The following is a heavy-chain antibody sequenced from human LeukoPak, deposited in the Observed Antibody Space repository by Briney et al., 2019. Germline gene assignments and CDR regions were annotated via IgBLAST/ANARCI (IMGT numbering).Heavy chain of an antibody. D-gene: IGHD4-17*01. CDR3: ARAPGTTFDY. CDR1: GGSISSNSYY. J-gene: IGHJ4*01. CDR2: INYSGST. Sequence: SETLSLTCTASGGSISSNSYYWGWIRQPPGKGLEWIGSINYSGSTYYNPSLKSRVTISVDTSKNQFSLKLTSVTAADTAVYYCARAPGTTFDYWGHGNMVTVSS. V-gene: IGHV4-39*07.